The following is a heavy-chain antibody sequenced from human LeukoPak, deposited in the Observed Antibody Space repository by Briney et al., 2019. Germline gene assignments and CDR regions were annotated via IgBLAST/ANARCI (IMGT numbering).Heavy chain of an antibody. CDR3: TKGYYEPFDK. CDR1: GASIDNYY. J-gene: IGHJ4*02. D-gene: IGHD3-22*01. Sequence: SSETLSLTCTVSGASIDNYYWDWIRQSPGKGLEWIACISNSGSTNYNPSLTDRVTMSVDRSKNQVSLRLRSVTAADTGVYYCTKGYYEPFDKWGQGTLVTVSS. V-gene: IGHV4-59*13. CDR2: ISNSGST.